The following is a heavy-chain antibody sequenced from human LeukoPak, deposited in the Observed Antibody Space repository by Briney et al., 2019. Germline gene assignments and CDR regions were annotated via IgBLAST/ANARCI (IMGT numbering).Heavy chain of an antibody. CDR2: ISGSGGST. CDR3: ARDGDSSGYIGN. Sequence: GGSLRLSCAASGFTFSSYAMSWVRQAPGKGLEWVSAISGSGGSTYYADSVKGRFTISRDNSKNSLYLQMNSLRAEDTAVYYCARDGDSSGYIGNWGQGTLVTVSS. D-gene: IGHD3-22*01. V-gene: IGHV3-23*01. CDR1: GFTFSSYA. J-gene: IGHJ4*02.